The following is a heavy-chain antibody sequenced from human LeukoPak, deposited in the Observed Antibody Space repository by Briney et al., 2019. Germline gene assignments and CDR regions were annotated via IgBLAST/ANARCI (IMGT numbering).Heavy chain of an antibody. CDR1: GGSLSSSSYY. V-gene: IGHV4-39*01. J-gene: IGHJ5*02. Sequence: SETLSLTCTVSGGSLSSSSYYWGWIRQPPGKGLEWIGSIYYSGSTYYNPSLKSRVTISVDTSKNQSSLKLSSVTAADTAVYYCARRLEGGWFDPWGQGTLVTVSS. CDR2: IYYSGST. D-gene: IGHD3-16*01. CDR3: ARRLEGGWFDP.